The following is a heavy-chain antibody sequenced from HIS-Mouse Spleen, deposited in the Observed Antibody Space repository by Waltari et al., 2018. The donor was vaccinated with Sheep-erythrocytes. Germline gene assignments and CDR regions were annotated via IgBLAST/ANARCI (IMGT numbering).Heavy chain of an antibody. Sequence: EVQLVESGGGLVKPGGSLRLSCAASGFTFRRYRMHWARQAPGKGLEWVSSISSSSSYIYYADSVKGRFTISRDNAKNSLYLQMNSLRAEDTAVYYCARVASGATFDYWGQGTLVTVSS. V-gene: IGHV3-21*01. D-gene: IGHD1-26*01. CDR1: GFTFRRYR. CDR3: ARVASGATFDY. CDR2: ISSSSSYI. J-gene: IGHJ4*02.